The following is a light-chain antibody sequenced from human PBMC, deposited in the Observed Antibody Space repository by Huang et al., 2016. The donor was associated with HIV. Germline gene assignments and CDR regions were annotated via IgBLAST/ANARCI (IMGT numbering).Light chain of an antibody. CDR2: DAS. J-gene: IGKJ2*01. CDR1: QIIDSTY. CDR3: QHYDSHPPMYT. V-gene: IGKV3-20*01. Sequence: IVLTQSPGTLSLSPGDGATLSCRASQIIDSTYFAWYQQRPGQAPRLLIYDASSRATGISDRVSGGGSGTDFTLTISKVEPEDFAVYYCQHYDSHPPMYTFGQGTKLEIK.